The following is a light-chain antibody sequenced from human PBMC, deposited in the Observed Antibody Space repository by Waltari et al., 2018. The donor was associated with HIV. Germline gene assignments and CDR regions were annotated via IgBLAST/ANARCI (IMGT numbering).Light chain of an antibody. Sequence: QSVLTQPPSVSAAPGQKVTISCSGSSSNIGNNYVSWYQQLPGTAPKLLIYDKNKRPSGIPDRFSGSKSGTSATLGITGLQTGDEADYYCRTWDSSLSAGGVFGGGTKLTVL. CDR1: SSNIGNNY. CDR2: DKN. J-gene: IGLJ2*01. V-gene: IGLV1-51*01. CDR3: RTWDSSLSAGGV.